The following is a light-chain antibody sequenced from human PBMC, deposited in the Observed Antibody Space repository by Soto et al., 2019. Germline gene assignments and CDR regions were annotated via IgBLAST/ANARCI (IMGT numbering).Light chain of an antibody. V-gene: IGLV2-14*03. Sequence: QSVLTQPASVSGSPGQSITISCTGTSSDVGAYNSVSWHQQHPGKAPKLMIYNVYDRPSGISYRFSGSKSGNTASLTISGLQGEDEADYYCSAYTVSRTYVFGTGTKVTVL. J-gene: IGLJ1*01. CDR1: SSDVGAYNS. CDR3: SAYTVSRTYV. CDR2: NVY.